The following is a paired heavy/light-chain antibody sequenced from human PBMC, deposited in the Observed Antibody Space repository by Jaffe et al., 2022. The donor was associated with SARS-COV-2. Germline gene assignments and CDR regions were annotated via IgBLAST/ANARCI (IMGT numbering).Heavy chain of an antibody. J-gene: IGHJ4*02. V-gene: IGHV3-23*01. CDR1: GFTFSSAA. Sequence: EVQLLESGGNLVQPGGSLRLSCAVSGFTFSSAAMSWVRQTPGKGLECVSSISSSGDSTLYVDSVKGRFIISRDNSKNTLFLQMNSLRSEDTAVYYCAKSGPYYSDYWGQGTLVTVSS. CDR2: ISSSGDST. D-gene: IGHD5-12*01. CDR3: AKSGPYYSDY.
Light chain of an antibody. J-gene: IGKJ1*01. Sequence: EIVMTQSPATLSVSPGERATLSCRASQSVSSKLAWYQQKPGQAPRLLFYGASTRATGLPARFSGSGSGTEFTLTISSLQSEDFAVYYCQQYNAWPRTFGQGTKVEIK. CDR3: QQYNAWPRT. CDR1: QSVSSK. V-gene: IGKV3-15*01. CDR2: GAS.